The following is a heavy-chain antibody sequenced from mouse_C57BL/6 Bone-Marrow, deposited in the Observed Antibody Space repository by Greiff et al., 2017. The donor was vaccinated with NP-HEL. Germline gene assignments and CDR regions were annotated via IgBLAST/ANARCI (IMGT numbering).Heavy chain of an antibody. CDR3: ARRDYYGTPFAY. CDR2: ILPSIGRT. D-gene: IGHD1-1*01. CDR1: DSEVSPIAY. J-gene: IGHJ3*01. V-gene: IGHV15-2*01. Sequence: VQLQQSGSELRSPGSSVKLSCKDFDSEVSPIAYMSWVRQKPGHGIEWIGGILPSIGRTIYGEKFEDKAILDADTLSNTAYVELNSLTSEDSAIYYCARRDYYGTPFAYWGQGTLVTVSA.